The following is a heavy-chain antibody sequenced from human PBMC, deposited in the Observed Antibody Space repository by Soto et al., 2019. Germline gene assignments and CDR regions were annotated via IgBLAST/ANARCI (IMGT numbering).Heavy chain of an antibody. CDR2: INAYNGNT. Sequence: QVQLVQSGAEVKNPGASVKVSCKASCYTFTTYGISWVRQAPGQGLEWMGWINAYNGNTNYAQKLQGRVTMTTDTSTSTAYMELRSLRSDDPAVYYCARDPVAGTYFDYWGQGTLVTVSS. J-gene: IGHJ4*02. CDR1: CYTFTTYG. V-gene: IGHV1-18*01. CDR3: ARDPVAGTYFDY. D-gene: IGHD6-19*01.